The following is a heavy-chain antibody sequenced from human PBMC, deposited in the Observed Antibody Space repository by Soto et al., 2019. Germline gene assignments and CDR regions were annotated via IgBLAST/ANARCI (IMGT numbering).Heavy chain of an antibody. D-gene: IGHD5-18*01. CDR3: ARGRGQLLFAY. Sequence: LSLGWSVGRGDSRSRDYYWSWIGQSRGLGGEWLGHSSXSGTTSYNRSLESRATISLDAARNHFSLRLNSVNVADTALYFWARGRGQLLFAYRGKGSMVTVSS. CDR2: SSXSGTT. CDR1: RGDSRSRDYY. J-gene: IGHJ3*01. V-gene: IGHV4-30-4*01.